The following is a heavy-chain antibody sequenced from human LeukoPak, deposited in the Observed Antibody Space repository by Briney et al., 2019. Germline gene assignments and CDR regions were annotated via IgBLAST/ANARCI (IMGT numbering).Heavy chain of an antibody. CDR2: IRGDNGGT. Sequence: ASVKVSCKASGYSFNDYYIHWVRQAPGQGLEWMGWIRGDNGGTNYAQKFRGRVTMTRDTSTTTVYMELSRLRSDDTAVYYCARDHPPGGNVLRYFDWSTPYGMDVWGQGTTVTVSS. D-gene: IGHD3-9*01. J-gene: IGHJ6*02. V-gene: IGHV1-2*02. CDR3: ARDHPPGGNVLRYFDWSTPYGMDV. CDR1: GYSFNDYY.